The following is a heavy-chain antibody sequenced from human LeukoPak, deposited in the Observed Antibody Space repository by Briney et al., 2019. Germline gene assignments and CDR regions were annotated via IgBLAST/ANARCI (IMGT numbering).Heavy chain of an antibody. CDR1: GGTFSSYA. D-gene: IGHD5-18*01. Sequence: GASVKVSCKASGGTFSSYAISWVRQAPGKGLEWVSAISGSGGSTYYADSVKGRFTISRDNSKNTLYLQMNSLRAEDTAVYYCAKGGYSYGYSSGYYYYMDVWGKGTTVTVSS. CDR2: ISGSGGST. CDR3: AKGGYSYGYSSGYYYYMDV. J-gene: IGHJ6*03. V-gene: IGHV3-23*01.